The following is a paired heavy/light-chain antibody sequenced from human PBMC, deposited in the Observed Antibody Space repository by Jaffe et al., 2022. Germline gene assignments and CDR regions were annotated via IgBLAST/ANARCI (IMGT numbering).Heavy chain of an antibody. CDR3: AKAGTDFMGYIWGSYRYTGGNAFDI. D-gene: IGHD3-16*02. Sequence: QVQLVESGGGVVQPGGSLRLSCAASGFTFSSYGMHWVRQAPGKGLEWVAFIRYDGSNKYYADSVKGRFTISRDNSKNTLYLQMNSLRAEDTAVYYCAKAGTDFMGYIWGSYRYTGGNAFDIWGQGTMVTVSS. CDR2: IRYDGSNK. J-gene: IGHJ3*02. CDR1: GFTFSSYG. V-gene: IGHV3-30*02.
Light chain of an antibody. CDR3: LQHNSYPMT. CDR2: AAS. V-gene: IGKV1-17*01. J-gene: IGKJ1*01. Sequence: DIQMTQSPSSLSASVGDRVTITCRASQGIRNDLGWYQQKPGKAPKRLIYAASSLQSGVPSRFSGSGSGTEFTLTISSLQPEDFATYYCLQHNSYPMTFGQGTKVEIK. CDR1: QGIRND.